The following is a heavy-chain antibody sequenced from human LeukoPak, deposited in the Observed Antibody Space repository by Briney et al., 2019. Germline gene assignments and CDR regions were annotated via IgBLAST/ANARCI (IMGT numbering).Heavy chain of an antibody. CDR2: ISFDGSNK. J-gene: IGHJ4*02. V-gene: IGHV3-30*18. D-gene: IGHD3-22*01. CDR1: GFTFSSYG. CDR3: AKDQGYDSSYFDY. Sequence: GGSLRLSCAASGFTFSSYGMPWVRQAPGKGLEWVAVISFDGSNKYYADSVKGRFTISRDNSKNTLYLQMNSLRAEDTAVYYCAKDQGYDSSYFDYWGQGTLVTVSS.